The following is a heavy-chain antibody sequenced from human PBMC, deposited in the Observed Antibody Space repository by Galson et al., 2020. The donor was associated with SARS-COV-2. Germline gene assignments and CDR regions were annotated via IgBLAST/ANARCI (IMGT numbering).Heavy chain of an antibody. CDR2: ISYDGSNK. CDR1: GFTLSSYA. Sequence: QAGGSLRLSCAASGFTLSSYAVHWVRQAPGKGLEWVAVISYDGSNKYYADSVKGRFTISRDNSKNTLYLQMNSLRDEDTAVYYCARDVEYYGSGLQGWCDPWGQGTLVTVSS. J-gene: IGHJ5*02. D-gene: IGHD3-10*01. V-gene: IGHV3-30-3*01. CDR3: ARDVEYYGSGLQGWCDP.